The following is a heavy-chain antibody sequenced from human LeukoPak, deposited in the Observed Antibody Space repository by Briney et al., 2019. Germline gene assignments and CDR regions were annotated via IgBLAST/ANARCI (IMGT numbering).Heavy chain of an antibody. V-gene: IGHV4-34*01. D-gene: IGHD3-10*01. J-gene: IGHJ5*02. CDR2: INHSGST. CDR3: ARDGSGSYSSWFDP. Sequence: NSSETLSLTCAVYGGSFSGYYWSWIRQPPGKGLEWIGEINHSGSTNYNPSLKSRVTISVDTSKNQFSLKLSSVTAADTAVYYCARDGSGSYSSWFDPWGQGTLVTVSS. CDR1: GGSFSGYY.